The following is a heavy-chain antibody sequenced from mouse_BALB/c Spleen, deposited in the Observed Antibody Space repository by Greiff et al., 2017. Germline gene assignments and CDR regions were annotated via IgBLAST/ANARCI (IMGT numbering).Heavy chain of an antibody. CDR3: ARYYGNPYWYFDV. D-gene: IGHD2-1*01. V-gene: IGHV14-3*02. CDR1: GFNIKDTY. CDR2: IDPANGNT. Sequence: VQLQQSGAELVKPGASVKLSCTASGFNIKDTYMHWVKQRPEQGLEWIGRIDPANGNTKYDPKFQGKATITADTSSNTAYLQLSSLTSEDTAVYYCARYYGNPYWYFDVWGAGTTVTVSS. J-gene: IGHJ1*01.